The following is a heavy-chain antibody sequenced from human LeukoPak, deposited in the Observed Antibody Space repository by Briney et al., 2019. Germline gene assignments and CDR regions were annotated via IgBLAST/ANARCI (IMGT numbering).Heavy chain of an antibody. D-gene: IGHD3-16*01. V-gene: IGHV3-64D*06. CDR1: GFVFSIYT. CDR3: VKDFGRVRGTPGS. CDR2: ISGSGNGFSI. J-gene: IGHJ5*02. Sequence: GGSLRLSCSASGFVFSIYTMYWVRQTPGKGPEYVSTISGSGNGFSIYYADSVKGRFTISRDDSKSILYLQMNGLRSEDTAVYYCVKDFGRVRGTPGSWGQGTLVTVSS.